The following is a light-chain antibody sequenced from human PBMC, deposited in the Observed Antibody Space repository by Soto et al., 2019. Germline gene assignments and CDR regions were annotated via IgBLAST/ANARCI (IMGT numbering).Light chain of an antibody. V-gene: IGLV1-40*01. J-gene: IGLJ3*02. CDR2: NDN. Sequence: QSVLTQPPSVSGAPGQRVTISCTGSSSNIGAGYDVHWYQQLPGAAPKLLISNDNSRPSGVPDRFSGSKSGTSASLAISGLQAEDEADYYCQSYDSGLSGPGVFGGGTKLTLL. CDR3: QSYDSGLSGPGV. CDR1: SSNIGAGYD.